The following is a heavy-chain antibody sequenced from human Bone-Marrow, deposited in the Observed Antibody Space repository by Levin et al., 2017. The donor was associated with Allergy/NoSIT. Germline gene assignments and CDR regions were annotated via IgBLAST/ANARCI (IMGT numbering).Heavy chain of an antibody. V-gene: IGHV5-10-1*01. D-gene: IGHD5-18*01. CDR1: GYSFTNYW. Sequence: GGSLRLSCTASGYSFTNYWIAWVRQMPGKGLEWMGRIGPSDSYTNYNASFQGHVTFSADKSINTAYLQWSSLKASDTAMYYCARRSVDSAMTYDYWGQGTLVTVSS. CDR3: ARRSVDSAMTYDY. J-gene: IGHJ4*02. CDR2: IGPSDSYT.